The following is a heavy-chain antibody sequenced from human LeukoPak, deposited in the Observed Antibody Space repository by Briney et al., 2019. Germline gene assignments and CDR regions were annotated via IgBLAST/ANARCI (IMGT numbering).Heavy chain of an antibody. Sequence: GGSLRLSCAASGFTFSSYAMSWVRQAPGKGLEWVSAISGSGGSTHYADSVKGRFTISRDNAKNSLYLQMNSLRAEDTAVYYCARDPTQQRTINWFDPWGQGTLVTVSS. D-gene: IGHD6-25*01. J-gene: IGHJ5*02. CDR2: ISGSGGST. CDR3: ARDPTQQRTINWFDP. CDR1: GFTFSSYA. V-gene: IGHV3-23*01.